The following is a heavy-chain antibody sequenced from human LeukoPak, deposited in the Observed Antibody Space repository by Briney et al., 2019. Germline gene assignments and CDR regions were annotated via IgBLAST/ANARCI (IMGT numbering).Heavy chain of an antibody. V-gene: IGHV3-53*01. D-gene: IGHD3-22*01. CDR3: ARAQWLSLSGMDV. CDR1: GFTVSSNY. CDR2: IYSGGST. J-gene: IGHJ6*02. Sequence: GGSLRLSCAASGFTVSSNYMSWVRQAPGKGLEWVSVIYSGGSTYYADSVKGRFTISRDNSKNTLYLQMNSLRAEDTAVYYCARAQWLSLSGMDVWGQGTTVTVSS.